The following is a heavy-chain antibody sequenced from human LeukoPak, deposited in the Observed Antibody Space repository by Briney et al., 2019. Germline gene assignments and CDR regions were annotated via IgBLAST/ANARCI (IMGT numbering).Heavy chain of an antibody. CDR2: ISAYNGNT. CDR1: GYTFTSYG. V-gene: IGHV1-18*01. CDR3: ARDQRRIYYYYGMDV. Sequence: GASVKVSCKASGYTFTSYGISWVRQAPGQGLEWMGWISAYNGNTNYAQKLQGRVTMTTDTSTSTAYMELRSLRSDDTAVYYCARDQRRIYYYYGMDVWGQGTTVTVSS. J-gene: IGHJ6*02.